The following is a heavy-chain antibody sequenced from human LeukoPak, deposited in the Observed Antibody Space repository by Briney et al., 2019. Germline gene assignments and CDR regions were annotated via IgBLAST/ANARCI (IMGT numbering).Heavy chain of an antibody. V-gene: IGHV3-11*01. Sequence: PGGSLRLSCAASGFTFSDYYMSWIRQPPGKGLEWVSYISSSGTTIYYADSVRGRFTVSRDNAKNSLYLQMDSLSAEDTAVYYGASLRGVNRWGQGTLVTVSS. CDR1: GFTFSDYY. CDR3: ASLRGVNR. J-gene: IGHJ4*02. D-gene: IGHD3-10*01. CDR2: ISSSGTTI.